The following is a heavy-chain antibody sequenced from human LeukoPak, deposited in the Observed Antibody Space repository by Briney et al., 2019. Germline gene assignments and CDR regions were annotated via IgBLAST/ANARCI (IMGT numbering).Heavy chain of an antibody. J-gene: IGHJ4*02. V-gene: IGHV1-46*01. D-gene: IGHD7-27*01. CDR2: INPGGGST. Sequence: ASVKVSCTASGYTFTTYYIHWVRQAPGQGLEWLGIINPGGGSTRYAKKFQGRVTMTRDTSTSTVYMELSSLRSEDTAAYYCARAPNGGLPGGYWGQGTLVTVSS. CDR1: GYTFTTYY. CDR3: ARAPNGGLPGGY.